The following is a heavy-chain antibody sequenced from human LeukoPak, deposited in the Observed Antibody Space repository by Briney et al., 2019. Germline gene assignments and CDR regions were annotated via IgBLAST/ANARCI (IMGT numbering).Heavy chain of an antibody. CDR2: INHGGST. J-gene: IGHJ5*02. CDR3: ARGQTWWFDWFDP. Sequence: SETLSLTCAVYGGSFSGYYWRWIRQPPGKGLEWVGEINHGGSTNYNPSLESRDNISVDTSMKQFSLKLSSVTAAYTAVYYCARGQTWWFDWFDPWGEATLVTVSS. D-gene: IGHD2-15*01. CDR1: GGSFSGYY. V-gene: IGHV4-34*01.